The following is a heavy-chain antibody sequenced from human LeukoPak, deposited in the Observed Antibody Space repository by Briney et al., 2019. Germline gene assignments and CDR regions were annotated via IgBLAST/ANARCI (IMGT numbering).Heavy chain of an antibody. V-gene: IGHV5-51*01. CDR3: ARVYGDYLYYFDY. D-gene: IGHD4-17*01. Sequence: GESLKISCQGSGYSFTSYWIGWVRQMPGKGLEWMGIIYPGDSDTRYSPSFQGQVTISADKSISTAYLQWSSLKASDTAMYYRARVYGDYLYYFDYWGQETLVTVSS. CDR2: IYPGDSDT. J-gene: IGHJ4*02. CDR1: GYSFTSYW.